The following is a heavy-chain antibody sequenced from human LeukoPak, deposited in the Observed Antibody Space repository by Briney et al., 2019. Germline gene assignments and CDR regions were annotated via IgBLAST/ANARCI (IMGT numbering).Heavy chain of an antibody. J-gene: IGHJ4*02. Sequence: SETLSLTCAVYGGSFSTYYWSWIRQPPGKGLEWIGYIYHSGTSNYNPSLKSRVTMSADTSKSQFSLSLSSVTSADTAVYYCAKAAKYYFGSDTYYYFDYWGQGILVTVSS. CDR1: GGSFSTYY. D-gene: IGHD3-10*01. CDR3: AKAAKYYFGSDTYYYFDY. CDR2: IYHSGTS. V-gene: IGHV4-59*01.